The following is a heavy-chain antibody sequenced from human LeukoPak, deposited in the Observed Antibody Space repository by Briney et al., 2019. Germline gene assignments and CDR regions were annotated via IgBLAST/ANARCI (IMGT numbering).Heavy chain of an antibody. CDR3: ARASGYSGYDSDY. V-gene: IGHV1-2*02. Sequence: ASVKVSCKASGYTFTGYYMHWVRQAPGQGLEWMGWINPNSGGTNYAQKFQGRVTITRDTSISTAYMELSRLRSDDTAVYYCARASGYSGYDSDYWGQGTLVTVSS. D-gene: IGHD5-12*01. CDR1: GYTFTGYY. J-gene: IGHJ4*02. CDR2: INPNSGGT.